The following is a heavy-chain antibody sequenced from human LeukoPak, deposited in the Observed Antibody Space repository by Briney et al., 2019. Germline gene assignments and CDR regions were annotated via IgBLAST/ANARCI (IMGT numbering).Heavy chain of an antibody. V-gene: IGHV4-30-4*01. CDR1: GGSISSGDYS. D-gene: IGHD4-17*01. CDR2: IYYSGST. J-gene: IGHJ3*02. CDR3: ARHDYGDYGAFDI. Sequence: SQTLSLTCTVSGGSISSGDYSWSWIRQPPGKGLEWIGYIYYSGSTYYNPSLKSRVTISLDTSKNQFSLKLSSVTAADTAVYYCARHDYGDYGAFDIWGQGTMVTVSS.